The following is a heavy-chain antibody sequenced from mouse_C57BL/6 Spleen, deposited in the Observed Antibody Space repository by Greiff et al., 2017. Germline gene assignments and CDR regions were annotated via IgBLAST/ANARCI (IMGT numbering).Heavy chain of an antibody. D-gene: IGHD2-5*01. CDR2: IDPNSGGT. CDR3: ARAGSNFYMDY. Sequence: QVQLQQPGAELVKPGASVKLSCKASGYTFTSSWMHWVKQRPGRGLALIGRIDPNSGGTKYNEKFKIKATLTVDKHSSTAYMQLSSLTSEDSAVYYCARAGSNFYMDYWGQGTSVTVSS. CDR1: GYTFTSSW. J-gene: IGHJ4*01. V-gene: IGHV1-72*01.